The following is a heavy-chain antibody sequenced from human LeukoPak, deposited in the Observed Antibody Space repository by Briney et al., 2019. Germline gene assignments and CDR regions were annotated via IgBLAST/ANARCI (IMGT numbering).Heavy chain of an antibody. J-gene: IGHJ6*02. CDR1: GFTFSSYA. CDR3: ARGSDDYTLGVYYYYGMDV. V-gene: IGHV3-30-3*01. Sequence: GGSLRLSCAASGFTFSSYAMHWVRQAPGKGLEWVAVISYDGSNKYYADSVKGRFTISRDNSKNTLYLQMNSLRAEDTAVYYCARGSDDYTLGVYYYYGMDVWGQGTTVTVSS. CDR2: ISYDGSNK. D-gene: IGHD4-11*01.